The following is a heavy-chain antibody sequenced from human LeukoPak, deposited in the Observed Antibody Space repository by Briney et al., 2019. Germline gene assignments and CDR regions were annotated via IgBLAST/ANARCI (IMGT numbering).Heavy chain of an antibody. CDR1: GFTVSSNY. J-gene: IGHJ4*02. CDR3: ARGYSSSSFDY. V-gene: IGHV3-66*01. CDR2: IYSNGST. D-gene: IGHD6-13*01. Sequence: GGSLRLSCAASGFTVSSNYMSWVRQAPGKGLEWVSVIYSNGSTYYADSVKGRFTISRDNSKNTLYLQMNSLRAEDTAVYYCARGYSSSSFDYWGQGTLVTVSS.